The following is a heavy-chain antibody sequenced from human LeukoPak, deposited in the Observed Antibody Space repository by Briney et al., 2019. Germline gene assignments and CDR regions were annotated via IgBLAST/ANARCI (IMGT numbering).Heavy chain of an antibody. V-gene: IGHV3-23*01. CDR3: AKEVMAYSFYGTDA. CDR1: GFTFSSYA. J-gene: IGHJ6*02. D-gene: IGHD5-24*01. Sequence: GGSLRLSCAASGFTFSSYAMSWVRQAPGKGLEWVSAISASGGSTFYADPVKGRFTISRDNSKNTLYLQMNSLRAEDTALYYCAKEVMAYSFYGTDAWGQGTTVTVSS. CDR2: ISASGGST.